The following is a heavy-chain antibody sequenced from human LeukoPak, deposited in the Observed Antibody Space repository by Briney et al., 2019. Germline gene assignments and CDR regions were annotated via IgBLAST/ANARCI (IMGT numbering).Heavy chain of an antibody. V-gene: IGHV4-38-2*01. CDR2: IQNSGTT. J-gene: IGHJ4*02. D-gene: IGHD6-19*01. Sequence: SETLSLTCAVSDYSIRSGYYRGWIRQPPGKGLEWIASIQNSGTTYFNPSLKSRVTISVDMSTNQFSLRLTSVTAADTAVYYCARWAVTGITYWGQGALVTVSS. CDR3: ARWAVTGITY. CDR1: DYSIRSGYY.